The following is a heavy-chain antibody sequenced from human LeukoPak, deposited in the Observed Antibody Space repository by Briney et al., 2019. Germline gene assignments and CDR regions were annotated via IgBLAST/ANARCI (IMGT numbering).Heavy chain of an antibody. CDR2: VFYSGNT. V-gene: IGHV4-59*12. D-gene: IGHD3-22*01. J-gene: IGHJ4*02. CDR3: ASIYYDSSGYYSPYFDY. CDR1: GRSITGYY. Sequence: SETLSLTCTVSGRSITGYYCSWVRQPPGKGLGWIGYVFYSGNTLYNPSLKSRVTISVDTSKTQFSLKLTSVTAADTAVYYCASIYYDSSGYYSPYFDYWGQATLVTVSS.